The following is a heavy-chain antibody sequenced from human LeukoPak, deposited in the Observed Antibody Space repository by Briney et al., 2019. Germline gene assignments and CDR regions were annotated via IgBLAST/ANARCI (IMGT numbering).Heavy chain of an antibody. D-gene: IGHD4-17*01. J-gene: IGHJ6*03. CDR3: ARGRCDDYGDYCPYYYYYMDV. CDR1: GYTFTSYG. Sequence: GASVKVSCKASGYTFTSYGISWVRQAPGQGLEWMGWISAYNGNTNYAQKLQGRVTMTTDTSTSTAYMELRSLRSDDTAVYYCARGRCDDYGDYCPYYYYYMDVWGKGTTVTVSS. V-gene: IGHV1-18*01. CDR2: ISAYNGNT.